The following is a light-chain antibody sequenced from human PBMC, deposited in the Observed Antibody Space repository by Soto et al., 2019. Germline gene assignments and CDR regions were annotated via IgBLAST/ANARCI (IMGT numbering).Light chain of an antibody. J-gene: IGKJ2*01. CDR2: GAS. CDR1: QSVSSN. V-gene: IGKV3-15*01. Sequence: EIVMTQSPATLSVSPGERATLSCRASQSVSSNLAWYQQKPGQAPRLLIYGASTRATGIPARFSGSGSGTEFTLTISSLQSEDFAVYYCQQYNNCPPYTFVQGTKLESK. CDR3: QQYNNCPPYT.